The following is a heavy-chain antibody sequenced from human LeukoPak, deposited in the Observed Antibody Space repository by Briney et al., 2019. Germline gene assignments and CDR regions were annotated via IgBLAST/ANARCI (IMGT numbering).Heavy chain of an antibody. CDR1: GGSISSYY. J-gene: IGHJ6*03. Sequence: PSETLSLTCTVSGGSISSYYWSWIRQPPGKGLEWIGYIYYSGSTNYNPSLKSRVTISVDTSKNQFSLKLSSVTAADTAVYYCASASLNYYGSGSYDAGYYYYYMDVWGKGTTVTISS. D-gene: IGHD3-10*01. CDR2: IYYSGST. CDR3: ASASLNYYGSGSYDAGYYYYYMDV. V-gene: IGHV4-59*01.